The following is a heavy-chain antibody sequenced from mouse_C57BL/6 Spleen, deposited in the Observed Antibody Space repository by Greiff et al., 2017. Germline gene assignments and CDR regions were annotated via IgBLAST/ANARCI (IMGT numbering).Heavy chain of an antibody. CDR1: GFSFNTYA. CDR2: IRSKSNNYAT. J-gene: IGHJ4*01. V-gene: IGHV10-1*01. Sequence: EVMLVESGGGLVQPKGSLKLSCAASGFSFNTYAMNWVRQAPGKGLEWVARIRSKSNNYATYYADSVKDRFTISRDDSESMLYLQMNNLKTEDTAMYYGWSGGIYDGYLYAMDYWGQGTSVTVSS. D-gene: IGHD2-3*01. CDR3: WSGGIYDGYLYAMDY.